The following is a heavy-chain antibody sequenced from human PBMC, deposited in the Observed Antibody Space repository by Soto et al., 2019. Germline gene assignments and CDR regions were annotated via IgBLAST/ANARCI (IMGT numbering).Heavy chain of an antibody. J-gene: IGHJ5*02. CDR2: ISTSGNT. CDR1: GVSMRNSY. V-gene: IGHV4-4*07. CDR3: AGGRGSSTLGGP. D-gene: IGHD3-10*01. Sequence: SETLSLTCSVSGVSMRNSYWTWIRQSAGKGLEWIGRISTSGNTNYNPSLNSRLTMPVDTSKNQVSLKLTSVTAADTAVYYCAGGRGSSTLGGPWGQGTLVTVSS.